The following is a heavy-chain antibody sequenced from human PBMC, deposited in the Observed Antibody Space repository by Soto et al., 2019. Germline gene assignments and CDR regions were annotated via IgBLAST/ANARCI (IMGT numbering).Heavy chain of an antibody. J-gene: IGHJ6*03. CDR1: GFTFSSYG. Sequence: QVQVVESGGGVVQPGRSLRLSCVASGFTFSSYGMHWVRQAPGKGLEWVAVIWYDGSNKYYADSVKGRFTLSRDNSKNTLYLQMTVLGAEDTAVYYCARDPDFSGGPQALVYYRVVCGKGTTVTVSS. V-gene: IGHV3-33*01. CDR2: IWYDGSNK. CDR3: ARDPDFSGGPQALVYYRVV. D-gene: IGHD3-3*01.